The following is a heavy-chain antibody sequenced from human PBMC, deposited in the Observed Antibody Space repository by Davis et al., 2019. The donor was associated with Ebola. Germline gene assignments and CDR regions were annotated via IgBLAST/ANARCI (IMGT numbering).Heavy chain of an antibody. CDR2: MNPNSGNT. Sequence: ASVKVSCKASGYTFTSYDINWVRQATGQGLEWMGWMNPNSGNTGYAQKFQGRVTMTRNTSISTAYMELSSLRSDDTAVYYCARDRLAAPFDYWGQGTLVTVSS. V-gene: IGHV1-8*01. CDR3: ARDRLAAPFDY. J-gene: IGHJ4*02. D-gene: IGHD6-13*01. CDR1: GYTFTSYD.